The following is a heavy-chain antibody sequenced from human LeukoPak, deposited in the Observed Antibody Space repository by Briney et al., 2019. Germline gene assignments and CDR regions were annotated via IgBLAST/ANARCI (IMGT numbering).Heavy chain of an antibody. Sequence: KESGPTLVEPTQTLTLTCSFSGFSLSSPEVGVAWLRQPPGKALEWLAITHWNNADHYSPSLRTRLTITKDTSKNQVVLTMTNMDPVDTATYFCAHRLIWRGLGYWGPGILVTVSS. CDR1: GFSLSSPEVG. J-gene: IGHJ4*02. V-gene: IGHV2-5*01. CDR3: AHRLIWRGLGY. CDR2: THWNNAD. D-gene: IGHD3-3*01.